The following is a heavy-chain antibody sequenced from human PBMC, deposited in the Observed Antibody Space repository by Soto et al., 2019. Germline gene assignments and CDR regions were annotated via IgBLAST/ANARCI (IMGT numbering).Heavy chain of an antibody. V-gene: IGHV1-2*04. CDR1: GYTFTGYY. CDR2: INPNSGGT. D-gene: IGHD1-1*01. Sequence: GASVKVSCKASGYTFTGYYMHWVRQAPGQGLEWMGWINPNSGGTNYAQKFQGWVTMTRDTSISTAYMELSRLRSDDTAVYYCARVQLERREESVPRYYGMDVWGQGTTVTVSS. CDR3: ARVQLERREESVPRYYGMDV. J-gene: IGHJ6*02.